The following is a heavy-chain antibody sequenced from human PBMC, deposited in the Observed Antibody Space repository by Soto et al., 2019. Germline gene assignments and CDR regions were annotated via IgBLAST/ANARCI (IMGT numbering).Heavy chain of an antibody. J-gene: IGHJ4*01. Sequence: GESLKISCKGSGYSFTSYLNGWVRQMSGKGLEWVGIIYPGDYDTRYSPPFQAQAPISAHKSISSAYLQGSSLYASDTAMYYCARLKSDGHNYSRLYYWGQGTLVTVSS. V-gene: IGHV5-51*01. CDR1: GYSFTSYL. D-gene: IGHD1-1*01. CDR2: IYPGDYDT. CDR3: ARLKSDGHNYSRLYY.